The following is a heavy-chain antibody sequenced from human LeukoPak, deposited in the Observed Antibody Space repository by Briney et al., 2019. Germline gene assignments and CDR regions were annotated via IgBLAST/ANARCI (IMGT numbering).Heavy chain of an antibody. CDR3: ERPSPGDRVLWFDP. CDR2: IYYSGST. V-gene: IGHV4-59*11. D-gene: IGHD2-8*02. CDR1: GGSISTHY. Sequence: SETLSLTCTVSGGSISTHYWSWIRQPPGKGLEWIASIYYSGSTNYNPSLKSRVTISVDTSKNQFSLNLSSVTAADTAVYYCERPSPGDRVLWFDPWGQGTLVTVSS. J-gene: IGHJ5*02.